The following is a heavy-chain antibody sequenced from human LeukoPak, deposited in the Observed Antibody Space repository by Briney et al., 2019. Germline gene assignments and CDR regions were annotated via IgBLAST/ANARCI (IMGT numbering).Heavy chain of an antibody. Sequence: ASVKVSCKASGYTFTHYAMNWVRQAPGQGLEWMGWINPYSGLTNSAQKFQGRVTMTRDTSIHTVYLELRRLSSDDAAVYFCARALRLANDALDIWGQGTMVTVSS. CDR3: ARALRLANDALDI. J-gene: IGHJ3*02. V-gene: IGHV1-2*02. CDR1: GYTFTHYA. CDR2: INPYSGLT.